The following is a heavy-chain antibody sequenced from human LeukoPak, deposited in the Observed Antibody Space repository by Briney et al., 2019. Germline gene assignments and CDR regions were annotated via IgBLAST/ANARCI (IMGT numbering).Heavy chain of an antibody. D-gene: IGHD1-26*01. Sequence: GGSLRLSCAASGFIVTSNYMNWVRQAPGKGLEWVSVIDRGGSKYYADSVKGRFTISRDNSKNTLYLQMNSLRAEDTAVYYCARLVGATLFDYWGQGTLVTVSS. J-gene: IGHJ4*02. CDR2: IDRGGSK. V-gene: IGHV3-53*01. CDR3: ARLVGATLFDY. CDR1: GFIVTSNY.